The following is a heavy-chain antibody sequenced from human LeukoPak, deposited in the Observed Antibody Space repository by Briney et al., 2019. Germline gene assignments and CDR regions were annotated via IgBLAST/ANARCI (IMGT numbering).Heavy chain of an antibody. V-gene: IGHV5-51*01. CDR2: IYPGDSDS. CDR3: ARRAAYYSSYFDS. J-gene: IGHJ4*02. D-gene: IGHD3-9*01. Sequence: GESLEISCEGSGYSFTLYWIAWMRQMPGKGLEWMGIIYPGDSDSRYSPSFQGQVTISADKSISTAYLQWSSLRASDTAIYYCARRAAYYSSYFDSWGQGTLVTFSS. CDR1: GYSFTLYW.